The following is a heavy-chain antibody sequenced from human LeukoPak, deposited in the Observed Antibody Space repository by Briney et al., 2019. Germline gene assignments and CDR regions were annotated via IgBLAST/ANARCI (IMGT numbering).Heavy chain of an antibody. Sequence: PSQTLSLTCTVSGASISSSSYYWGWIRHPPGKGLEWIGSIYYSGSTYYNPALKSRFTISVDKSKNQCSLKLSSVTAAATAVYYCARDLGRGYYGSGSYYDYWGQGTLVTVSS. CDR2: IYYSGST. D-gene: IGHD3-10*01. J-gene: IGHJ4*02. CDR1: GASISSSSYY. CDR3: ARDLGRGYYGSGSYYDY. V-gene: IGHV4-39*07.